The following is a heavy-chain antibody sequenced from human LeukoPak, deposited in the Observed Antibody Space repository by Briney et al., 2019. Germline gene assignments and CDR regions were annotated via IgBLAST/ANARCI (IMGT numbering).Heavy chain of an antibody. CDR1: GFTFDDYA. V-gene: IGHV3-9*01. J-gene: IGHJ4*02. CDR3: AKGRTYYYDSSGYPDY. CDR2: ISWNSGSI. Sequence: PGGSLRLSCAASGFTFDDYAMHWVRQAPGKGLEWVSGISWNSGSIGYADSVKGRFTISRDDAKNSLYLQMNSLRAEDTALYYCAKGRTYYYDSSGYPDYWGQGTLVTVSS. D-gene: IGHD3-22*01.